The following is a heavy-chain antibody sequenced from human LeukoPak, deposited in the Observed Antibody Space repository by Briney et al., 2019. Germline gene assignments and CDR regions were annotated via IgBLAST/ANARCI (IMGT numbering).Heavy chain of an antibody. Sequence: GEVLKISCNGSGFHFTSYWIGWGRQVPGKGLEWIGIIYPGDSDTIYSPSFQGQVTISADKSISTAYLQWSSLKASDTAMYYCARPHCSSTSCYAYFDYWGQGTLVTVSS. CDR3: ARPHCSSTSCYAYFDY. CDR1: GFHFTSYW. J-gene: IGHJ4*02. V-gene: IGHV5-51*01. D-gene: IGHD2-2*01. CDR2: IYPGDSDT.